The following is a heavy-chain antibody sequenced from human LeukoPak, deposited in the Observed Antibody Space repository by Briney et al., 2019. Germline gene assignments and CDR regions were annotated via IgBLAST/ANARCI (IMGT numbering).Heavy chain of an antibody. CDR2: IRSKTNNYAT. J-gene: IGHJ6*02. CDR3: TRPRFGLDV. V-gene: IGHV3-73*01. CDR1: GFTFSGSA. Sequence: GGSLKLSCAASGFTFSGSAIHWVRQAAGKGLEWVGRIRSKTNNYATSYAASVQGRFTFSRDDSTKTAYLQMNSLEIEDTAVYYCTRPRFGLDVWGQGTTVTVSS.